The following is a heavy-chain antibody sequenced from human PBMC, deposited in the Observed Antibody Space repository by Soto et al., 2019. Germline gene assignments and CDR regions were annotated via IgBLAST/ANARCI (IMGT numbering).Heavy chain of an antibody. V-gene: IGHV3-15*01. CDR1: GFSFSNAW. J-gene: IGHJ6*03. Sequence: GGSLRLSCAASGFSFSNAWMSWVRQAPGKGLEWVGRIKSKTDGGTTDYAAPVKGRFTISRDDSKNTLYLQMNSLKTEDTAVYYCTTGQLERQLGPTAIHYYYYYYMDVWGKGTTVTVSS. CDR3: TTGQLERQLGPTAIHYYYYYYMDV. D-gene: IGHD1-1*01. CDR2: IKSKTDGGTT.